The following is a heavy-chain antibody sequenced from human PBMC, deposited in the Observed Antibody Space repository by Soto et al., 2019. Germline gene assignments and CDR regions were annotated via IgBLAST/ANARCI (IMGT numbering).Heavy chain of an antibody. D-gene: IGHD6-13*01. CDR3: ARAPGIAAAGSLFSRGFDP. CDR1: GYTFTSYG. J-gene: IGHJ5*02. Sequence: ASVKVSCKASGYTFTSYGISWVRQAPGQGLEWMGWISAYNGNTNYAQKLQGRVTMTTDTSTSTAYMELRSLRSDDTAVYYCARAPGIAAAGSLFSRGFDPWGQGTLVTVSS. V-gene: IGHV1-18*01. CDR2: ISAYNGNT.